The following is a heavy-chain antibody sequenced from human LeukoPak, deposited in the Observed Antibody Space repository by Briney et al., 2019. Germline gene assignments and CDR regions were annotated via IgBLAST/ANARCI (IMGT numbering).Heavy chain of an antibody. CDR1: GFTFSSYA. D-gene: IGHD3-22*01. Sequence: GGSLRLSCAASGFTFSSYAMSWVRQAPGKGLEWVSAISGSSGPTHYADSVKGRFTISRDNSKNTLYLQMNSLRAEDTAVYYCAKDLKTLYYDSSGYPLGVWGQGTTVTVSS. CDR3: AKDLKTLYYDSSGYPLGV. J-gene: IGHJ6*02. CDR2: ISGSSGPT. V-gene: IGHV3-23*01.